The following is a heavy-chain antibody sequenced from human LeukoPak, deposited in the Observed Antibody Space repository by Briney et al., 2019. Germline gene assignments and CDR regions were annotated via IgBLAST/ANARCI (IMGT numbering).Heavy chain of an antibody. D-gene: IGHD3-22*01. CDR2: MYWNDDK. CDR3: AHSTTDTYYCDSSGYYRPDAFDI. CDR1: GFSLSTSGVG. Sequence: SGPTLVNPTQTLTLTCTFSGFSLSTSGVGVGWIRQPPGKALEWLALMYWNDDKRYSPSLKSRLTITKDTSKNQVVITMTNMDPVDTATYYCAHSTTDTYYCDSSGYYRPDAFDIWGQGTMVTVSS. V-gene: IGHV2-5*01. J-gene: IGHJ3*02.